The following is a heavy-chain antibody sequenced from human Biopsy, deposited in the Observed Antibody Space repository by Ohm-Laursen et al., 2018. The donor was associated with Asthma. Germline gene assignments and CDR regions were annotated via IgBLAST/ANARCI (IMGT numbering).Heavy chain of an antibody. Sequence: SVKVSCKASGDSLGSFISYAISWVRQAPRQGLEWMGGLIPVLGTADYAPMFEGRVTITADESTSTAYLELTSLRFEDTAVYYCARGYSGTDRIVYYYSGMEVWGQGTTVTVSS. CDR2: LIPVLGTA. CDR1: GDSLGSFISYA. J-gene: IGHJ6*02. D-gene: IGHD5-12*01. V-gene: IGHV1-69*13. CDR3: ARGYSGTDRIVYYYSGMEV.